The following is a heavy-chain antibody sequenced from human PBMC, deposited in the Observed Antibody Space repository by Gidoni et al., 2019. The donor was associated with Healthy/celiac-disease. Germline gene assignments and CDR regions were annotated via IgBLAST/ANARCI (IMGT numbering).Heavy chain of an antibody. Sequence: EVQLVESGGGLVQTRGSLRLACPASGFTYSSYAMSWVRQAPGNGLEWVSAISGSGGSTYYADSVKGRFTISRDNSKNTLYLQMNSLRAEDTAVYYCANNVDTAKVGYWGQGTLVTVSS. D-gene: IGHD5-18*01. CDR3: ANNVDTAKVGY. J-gene: IGHJ4*02. CDR2: ISGSGGST. CDR1: GFTYSSYA. V-gene: IGHV3-23*04.